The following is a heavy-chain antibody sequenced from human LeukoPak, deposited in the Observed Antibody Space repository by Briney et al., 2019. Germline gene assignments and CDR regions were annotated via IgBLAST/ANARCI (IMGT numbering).Heavy chain of an antibody. Sequence: SQTLSLTCTVSGGSISSGSYYWSWIRQPAGKGLEWIGRIYTSGSTNYNPSLKSRATMSVDTSKNQFSLKLSSVTAADTAVYYCASRITYDAFDIWGQGTMVTVSS. D-gene: IGHD3-10*01. J-gene: IGHJ3*02. CDR2: IYTSGST. CDR3: ASRITYDAFDI. V-gene: IGHV4-61*02. CDR1: GGSISSGSYY.